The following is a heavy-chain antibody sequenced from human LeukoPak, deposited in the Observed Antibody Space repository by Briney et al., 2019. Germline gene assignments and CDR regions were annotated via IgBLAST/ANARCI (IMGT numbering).Heavy chain of an antibody. CDR1: GYSFTSYW. CDR3: ATGFNDDYGDYFDY. Sequence: GESLKISWKGSGYSFTSYWIGWVRQMPGKGVEWMRIIYPGGSDTRFSPSFQGQVTISADKSISTAYLQWSSLKASDTAMYYCATGFNDDYGDYFDYWGQGTLVTVSS. CDR2: IYPGGSDT. D-gene: IGHD4-17*01. V-gene: IGHV5-51*01. J-gene: IGHJ4*02.